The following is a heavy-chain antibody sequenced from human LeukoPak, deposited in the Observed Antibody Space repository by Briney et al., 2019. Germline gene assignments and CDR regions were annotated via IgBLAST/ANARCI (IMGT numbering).Heavy chain of an antibody. Sequence: GGSLRLSCAASGFTFSSYAMSWVRQAPGKGLGWVSAISGSGGSTYYADSVKGRFTISRDNSKNTLYLQMNSLRAEDTAVYYCAKCSGGSCYKTPFDYWGQGTLVAVSS. V-gene: IGHV3-23*01. D-gene: IGHD2-15*01. CDR1: GFTFSSYA. CDR2: ISGSGGST. J-gene: IGHJ4*02. CDR3: AKCSGGSCYKTPFDY.